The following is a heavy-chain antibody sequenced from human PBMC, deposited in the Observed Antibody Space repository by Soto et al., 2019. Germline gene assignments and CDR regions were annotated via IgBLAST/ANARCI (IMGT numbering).Heavy chain of an antibody. D-gene: IGHD2-15*01. CDR3: AKDIISGSSYYFYGMDA. J-gene: IGHJ6*02. V-gene: IGHV3-30*18. CDR2: ISYDGTDK. Sequence: QVQVVESGGGVVQPGRSLRLSCAASGFTFSSYGIHWVRQAPGKGLEWVAVISYDGTDKYYADSVKGRFTTSRDNSKNPLYLQINSLRAEDTAVYHCAKDIISGSSYYFYGMDAWGQGTTVTVSS. CDR1: GFTFSSYG.